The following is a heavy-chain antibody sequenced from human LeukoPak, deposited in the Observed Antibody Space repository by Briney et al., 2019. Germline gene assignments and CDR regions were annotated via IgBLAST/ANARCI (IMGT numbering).Heavy chain of an antibody. J-gene: IGHJ4*02. CDR1: GFTFSSYA. Sequence: GGSLRLSCAASGFTFSSYAMHWVRQAPGKGLEWVAVISYDGSNKYYAGSVQGRFTISRDNSKNTVYLQMNSLRGEDTAVYYCARVRGGGFRTADSWGQGTLVTVSS. CDR2: ISYDGSNK. D-gene: IGHD1-14*01. CDR3: ARVRGGGFRTADS. V-gene: IGHV3-30*04.